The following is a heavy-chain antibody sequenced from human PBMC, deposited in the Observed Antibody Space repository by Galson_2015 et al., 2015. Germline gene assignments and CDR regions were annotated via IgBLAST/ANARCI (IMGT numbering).Heavy chain of an antibody. Sequence: SLRLSCAASGFTVSSNYMSWVRQAPGKGLEWVSVIYSGGSTYYADSVKGRFTISRDNSKNTLYLQTNSLRAEDTAVYYCARGRGGRNTDFDYWGQGTLVTVSS. D-gene: IGHD3-16*01. CDR1: GFTVSSNY. CDR3: ARGRGGRNTDFDY. J-gene: IGHJ4*02. CDR2: IYSGGST. V-gene: IGHV3-66*01.